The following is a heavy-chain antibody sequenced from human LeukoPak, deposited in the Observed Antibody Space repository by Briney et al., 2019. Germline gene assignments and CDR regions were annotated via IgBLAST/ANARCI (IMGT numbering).Heavy chain of an antibody. D-gene: IGHD1-14*01. J-gene: IGHJ2*01. V-gene: IGHV4-59*11. CDR3: ARDSAPVRTSWYFDL. Sequence: SETLSLTCTVSGGSISSHYLTWIRQPPGRALEWIGYVHYSGSTKYNPSLRSRVTILLDRSKNQFSLKLSSVTAADTAVYYCARDSAPVRTSWYFDLWGRGTLVTVSS. CDR2: VHYSGST. CDR1: GGSISSHY.